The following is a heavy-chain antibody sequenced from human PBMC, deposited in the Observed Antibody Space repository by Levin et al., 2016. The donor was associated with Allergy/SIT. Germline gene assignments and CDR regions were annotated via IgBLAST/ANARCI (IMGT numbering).Heavy chain of an antibody. CDR2: IYSGSNYI. Sequence: GGSLRLSCAASGFTFRTYTMNWVRQAPGKGLEWVSSIYSGSNYIYYADSVKGRFTISRDNAKNSLYLQVNSLRAEDTAVYFCARDLTGYCTNIGCSSGAFDIWGHGTMVTVSS. J-gene: IGHJ3*02. V-gene: IGHV3-21*01. CDR3: ARDLTGYCTNIGCSSGAFDI. CDR1: GFTFRTYT. D-gene: IGHD2-8*01.